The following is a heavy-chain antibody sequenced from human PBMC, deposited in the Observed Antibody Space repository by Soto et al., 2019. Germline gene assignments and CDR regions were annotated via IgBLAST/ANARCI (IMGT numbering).Heavy chain of an antibody. D-gene: IGHD4-17*01. CDR1: GDTFSTYT. J-gene: IGHJ6*02. V-gene: IGHV1-69*12. Sequence: QVQLVQSGAEVKKPGSSVKVSCKASGDTFSTYTITWIRQAPGQGLEWMGGIIPRSATSKYAQKFQGRVTISAEESPSTVYMELRTLRPEETAVYYCAREGLVFVPTTVNSAYHYYAMDVWGQGTTVTVSS. CDR2: IIPRSATS. CDR3: AREGLVFVPTTVNSAYHYYAMDV.